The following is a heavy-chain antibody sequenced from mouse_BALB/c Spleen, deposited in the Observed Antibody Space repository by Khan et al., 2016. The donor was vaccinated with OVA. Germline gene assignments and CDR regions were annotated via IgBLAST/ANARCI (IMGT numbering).Heavy chain of an antibody. D-gene: IGHD2-14*01. CDR3: VRECAYYMSDGWFAY. V-gene: IGHV1-4*01. CDR2: IIPSNDYT. J-gene: IGHJ3*01. CDR1: GYTFTTYT. Sequence: QVQLKQSGAELARPGASVKMSCKASGYTFTTYTIHWVKQRPGQGLEWIGYIIPSNDYTNYNQKLKDRATLTADKYSSTAYMQRRSLPSEDSAVYYCVRECAYYMSDGWFAYWGQATLVTVSA.